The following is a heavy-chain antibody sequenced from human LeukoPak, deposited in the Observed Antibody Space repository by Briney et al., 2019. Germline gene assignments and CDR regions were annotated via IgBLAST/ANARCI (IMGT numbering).Heavy chain of an antibody. V-gene: IGHV3-30*18. J-gene: IGHJ4*02. Sequence: GRSLRLSCAASGFTFSSYGMHWVRQAPGKGLEWVAVMSYDGSNKDYADSVKGRFTISRDNSKNTLYLQMNSLRAEDMAVYYCAKVGPFDRSYMYYFDYWGQGTLVTVSS. CDR1: GFTFSSYG. CDR2: MSYDGSNK. D-gene: IGHD2-21*01. CDR3: AKVGPFDRSYMYYFDY.